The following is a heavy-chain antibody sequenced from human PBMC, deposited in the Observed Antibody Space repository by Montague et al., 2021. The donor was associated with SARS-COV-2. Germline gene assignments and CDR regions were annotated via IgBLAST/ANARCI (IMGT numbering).Heavy chain of an antibody. CDR3: ARDLRDYDTLTGYL. CDR1: GFTFSSYE. Sequence: SRRISCAASGFTFSSYEMNWVRQAPGKGLEWVSYITSSGSTIYYADSVRGRFTISRDNAKNSLFLQMNSLRAEDTAVYYCARDLRDYDTLTGYLWGQGTLVTVSS. V-gene: IGHV3-48*03. CDR2: ITSSGSTI. D-gene: IGHD3-9*01. J-gene: IGHJ4*02.